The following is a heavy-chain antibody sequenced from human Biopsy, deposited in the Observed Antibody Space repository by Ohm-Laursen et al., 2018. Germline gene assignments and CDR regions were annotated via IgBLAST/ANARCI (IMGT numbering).Heavy chain of an antibody. V-gene: IGHV3-23*01. D-gene: IGHD2-15*01. CDR3: AKDQPDLAVVVAAHWYFDL. J-gene: IGHJ2*01. CDR2: VSDIGSST. CDR1: GFTFDEFA. Sequence: SLRLSCSASGFTFDEFAIHWVRQAPGKGLEWVSAVSDIGSSTFYSDSVKGRFTISRDNSKKTLYLQMNSLRAEDTAIYYCAKDQPDLAVVVAAHWYFDLWGRGTLVTVSS.